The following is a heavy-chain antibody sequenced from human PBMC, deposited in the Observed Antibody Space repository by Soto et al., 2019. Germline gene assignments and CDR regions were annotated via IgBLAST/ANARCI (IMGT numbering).Heavy chain of an antibody. V-gene: IGHV1-69*01. Sequence: QVQLVQSGAEVKKPGSSVKVSCKASGGTFSSYAISWVRQAPGQGLEWMGGIIPIFGTANYAQKFQGRVTITADETTSTACMEVSSRRSEDTAVYYCARGGRGYSYGGDYWGQGTLVTVSS. CDR2: IIPIFGTA. CDR3: ARGGRGYSYGGDY. J-gene: IGHJ4*02. CDR1: GGTFSSYA. D-gene: IGHD5-18*01.